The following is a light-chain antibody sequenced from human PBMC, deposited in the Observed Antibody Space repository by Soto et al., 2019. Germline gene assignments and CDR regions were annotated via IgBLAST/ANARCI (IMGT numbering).Light chain of an antibody. CDR1: SSDVGGYNY. CDR2: DVS. J-gene: IGLJ2*01. V-gene: IGLV2-14*01. Sequence: QSALTQPASVSGSPGQSITISCTGTSSDVGGYNYVSWYQQHPGKAPKVMIYDVSNRPSGVSNRFSGSKSGNTASLTISGLQAEDEADYYCSSYTSSSTLPVVFGGGTKLTVL. CDR3: SSYTSSSTLPVV.